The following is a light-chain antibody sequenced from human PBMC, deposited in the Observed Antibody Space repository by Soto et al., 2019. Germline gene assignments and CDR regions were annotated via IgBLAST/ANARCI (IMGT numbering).Light chain of an antibody. CDR1: QSVSSSD. CDR2: GAS. CDR3: QHYGGSPLYT. J-gene: IGKJ2*01. V-gene: IGKV3-20*01. Sequence: IVLTQSPGTLSLSPGDRATLSCRASQSVSSSDLAWYQQKPGQAPRLLIYGASTRATGIPDRFSGSGSVTDFTLTISRLEPEYFAVYYCQHYGGSPLYTFGQGTKLAIK.